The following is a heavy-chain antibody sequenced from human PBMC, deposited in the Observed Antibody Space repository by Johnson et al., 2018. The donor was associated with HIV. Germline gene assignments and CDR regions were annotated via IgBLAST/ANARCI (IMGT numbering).Heavy chain of an antibody. CDR3: ARGGPLTMVQDALDT. CDR2: IRYDGSNK. Sequence: QVQLVESGGGVVQPGRSLRLSCAASGFTFSSYAMHWVRQAPGKGLEWVAIIRYDGSNKYYADSVKGRFTISRDNSKNTLYLQMNSLRAEDTAVYYCARGGPLTMVQDALDTWGQGTMVIVSA. V-gene: IGHV3-33*08. J-gene: IGHJ3*02. D-gene: IGHD3-10*01. CDR1: GFTFSSYA.